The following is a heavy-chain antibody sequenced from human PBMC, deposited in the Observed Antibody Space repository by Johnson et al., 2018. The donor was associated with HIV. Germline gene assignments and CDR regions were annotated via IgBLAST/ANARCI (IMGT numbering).Heavy chain of an antibody. J-gene: IGHJ3*02. CDR2: ISYDGSNK. CDR1: GFTFSSYA. CDR3: ARLPSGYSRDEFNI. Sequence: VQVVESGGGVVQPGRSLRLSCAASGFTFSSYAMHWVRQAPGKGLEWVAVISYDGSNKYYADSVKGRFTISRDNSKNTLYLQLNSLSVEDTAVYFCARLPSGYSRDEFNIWGQGTMVTVSS. V-gene: IGHV3-30-3*01. D-gene: IGHD6-13*01.